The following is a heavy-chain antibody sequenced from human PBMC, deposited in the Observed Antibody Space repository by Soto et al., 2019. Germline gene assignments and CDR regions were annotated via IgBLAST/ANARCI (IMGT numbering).Heavy chain of an antibody. CDR3: ARNAATGGTGPALS. CDR2: INTGNGTT. D-gene: IGHD6-13*01. V-gene: IGHV1-3*04. J-gene: IGHJ4*02. CDR1: GYSSTYYP. Sequence: QVQLVQSGAEVKKPGASVKVSCKASGYSSTYYPINWVRQAPGQGLEGMGWINTGNGTTKNLQRFQRRLTITRDTSARTVYVELNSLSSEDRAVYFWARNAATGGTGPALSWGKGTPVTVSS.